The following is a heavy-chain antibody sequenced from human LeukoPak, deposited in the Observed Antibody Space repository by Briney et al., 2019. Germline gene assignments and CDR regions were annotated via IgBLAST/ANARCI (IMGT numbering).Heavy chain of an antibody. V-gene: IGHV3-30*03. D-gene: IGHD2-15*01. CDR3: ARDGRYCSGGSCPFGY. Sequence: GGSLRLSCAASGFTFGSYGMHWVRQAPGKGLEWVAVISYDRSNKYYADSVKGRFTISRDNSKNTLYLQMNSLRAEDRAVYYCARDGRYCSGGSCPFGYWGQGTLVTVSS. J-gene: IGHJ4*02. CDR2: ISYDRSNK. CDR1: GFTFGSYG.